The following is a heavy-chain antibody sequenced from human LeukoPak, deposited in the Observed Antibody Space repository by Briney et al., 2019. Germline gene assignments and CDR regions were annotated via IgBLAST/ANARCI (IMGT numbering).Heavy chain of an antibody. CDR3: AREWGRGYSYDH. CDR1: GFTFSSYW. D-gene: IGHD5-18*01. Sequence: GGSLGLSCAASGFTFSSYWMHWVRQAPGKGLVWVSRIDSDGSSTNYADSVKGRFTVSRDNAKNTLYLQMNSLRAEDTAVYYCAREWGRGYSYDHWGQGTPVIVSS. CDR2: IDSDGSST. J-gene: IGHJ4*02. V-gene: IGHV3-74*01.